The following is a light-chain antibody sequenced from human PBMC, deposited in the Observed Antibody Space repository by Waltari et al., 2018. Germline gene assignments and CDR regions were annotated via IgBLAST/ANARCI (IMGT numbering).Light chain of an antibody. CDR1: SSDVGAFNF. V-gene: IGLV2-14*03. CDR3: TSYTTGSTLVV. J-gene: IGLJ3*02. CDR2: DVV. Sequence: QSALTQPASVSGSPGQSITITCTGTSSDVGAFNFVSWYQEHPGKAPKLLIYDVVNRPSGFSMRVSRSKSGNTASLTISGLQAEDEADYYCTSYTTGSTLVVFGGGTKLTVL.